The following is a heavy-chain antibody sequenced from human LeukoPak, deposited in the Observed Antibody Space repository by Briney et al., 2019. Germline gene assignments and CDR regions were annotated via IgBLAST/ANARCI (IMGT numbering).Heavy chain of an antibody. V-gene: IGHV3-23*01. CDR1: GITFSSYG. J-gene: IGHJ6*04. CDR3: AELGITMIGGV. Sequence: PGGSLRLSCAASGITFSSYGKSWVRQAPGKGLEWVSAISGSGGSTYYADSVKGRFTISRDNAKNSLYLQMNSLRAEDTAVYYCAELGITMIGGVWGKGTTVTISS. CDR2: ISGSGGST. D-gene: IGHD3-10*02.